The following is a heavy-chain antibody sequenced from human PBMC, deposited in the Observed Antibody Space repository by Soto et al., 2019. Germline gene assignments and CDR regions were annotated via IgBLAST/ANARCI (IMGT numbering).Heavy chain of an antibody. Sequence: QVQLQQWGAGLLKPSETLSLNCAVYGGSFSDYYWGWIRQPPGKGLEWIGEINHSGSINYNPSLKSRVTISVDTAKNQFSLKLSSVTVADTAVYYCARGLAGRSSSWYDYWGQGTLVTVSS. CDR1: GGSFSDYY. CDR3: ARGLAGRSSSWYDY. CDR2: INHSGSI. D-gene: IGHD6-13*01. J-gene: IGHJ4*02. V-gene: IGHV4-34*01.